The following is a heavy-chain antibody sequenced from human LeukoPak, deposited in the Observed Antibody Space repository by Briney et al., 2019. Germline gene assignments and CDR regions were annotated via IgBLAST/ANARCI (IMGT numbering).Heavy chain of an antibody. V-gene: IGHV1-24*01. CDR1: GYTFTGYY. J-gene: IGHJ4*02. Sequence: ASVKVSCKASGYTFTGYYMHWVRQAPGKGLEWMGGFDPEDGETIYAQKFQGRVTMTEDTSTDTAYMELSSLRSEDTAVYYCATSGDSPFDYWGQGTLVTVSS. D-gene: IGHD2-15*01. CDR3: ATSGDSPFDY. CDR2: FDPEDGET.